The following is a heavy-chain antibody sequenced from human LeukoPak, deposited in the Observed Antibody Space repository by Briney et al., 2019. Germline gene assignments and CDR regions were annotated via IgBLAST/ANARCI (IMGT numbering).Heavy chain of an antibody. D-gene: IGHD2-2*01. Sequence: GESLKISCKGSGYSFTSYWIGWVRQMPGKGLEWMGIIYPGDSDTRYSPSFQGQVTISADKSISTAYLQWSSLKASDTAMYYCARLRSEYCSSTSCYRWFDPWGQGTLVTVSS. J-gene: IGHJ5*02. CDR1: GYSFTSYW. CDR2: IYPGDSDT. CDR3: ARLRSEYCSSTSCYRWFDP. V-gene: IGHV5-51*01.